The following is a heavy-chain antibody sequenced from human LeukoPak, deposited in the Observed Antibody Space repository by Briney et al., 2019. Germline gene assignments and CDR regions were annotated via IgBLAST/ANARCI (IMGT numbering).Heavy chain of an antibody. Sequence: SETLSLTCAVYGGSFSGYYWSWIRQPPGKGLEWIGEINHSGSTNYNPSLKSRVTMSVDTSKNQFSLKLSSVTAADTAVYYCAGATRGAYYDFWSGYHNWFDPWGQGTLVTVSS. J-gene: IGHJ5*02. D-gene: IGHD3-3*01. V-gene: IGHV4-34*01. CDR1: GGSFSGYY. CDR3: AGATRGAYYDFWSGYHNWFDP. CDR2: INHSGST.